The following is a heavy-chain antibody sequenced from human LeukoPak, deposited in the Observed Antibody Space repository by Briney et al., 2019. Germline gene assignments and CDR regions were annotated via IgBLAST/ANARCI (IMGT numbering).Heavy chain of an antibody. J-gene: IGHJ4*02. Sequence: PSETLSLTCTVSGGSISSHYWSWIRQPPGKGLEWIGYIYYSGSTNYNPSLKSRVTISVDTSKNQFSLKLSSVTAADTAVYYCVRITQGTVDYWGQGTLVTVSS. CDR3: VRITQGTVDY. D-gene: IGHD3-10*01. CDR1: GGSISSHY. CDR2: IYYSGST. V-gene: IGHV4-59*11.